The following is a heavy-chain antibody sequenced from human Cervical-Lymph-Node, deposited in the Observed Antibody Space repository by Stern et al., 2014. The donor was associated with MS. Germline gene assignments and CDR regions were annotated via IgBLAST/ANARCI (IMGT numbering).Heavy chain of an antibody. CDR3: AREGASRGYFDY. CDR2: INPYNGNT. CDR1: GYTFTSYG. V-gene: IGHV1-18*04. D-gene: IGHD3-16*01. J-gene: IGHJ4*02. Sequence: VQLVESGAEVKRPGASVKVSCKASGYTFTSYGISWVRQAPGQGLEWMTWINPYNGNTNYAQKLQGRVTMTTDTSTSTLYMELRSLRSDDTALYYCAREGASRGYFDYWGQGTLVTVSS.